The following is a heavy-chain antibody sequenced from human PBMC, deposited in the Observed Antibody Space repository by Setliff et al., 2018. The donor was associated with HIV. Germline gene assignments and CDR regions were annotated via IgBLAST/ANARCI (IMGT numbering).Heavy chain of an antibody. CDR3: VRSLRYCSGGGCSSDWVYDAFDI. CDR2: IISMFGTG. D-gene: IGHD2-15*01. V-gene: IGHV1-69*13. Sequence: VASVKVSCKASGGTFSTYTVNWVRQAPGRGLEWMGGIISMFGTGNYAQKFQDRVTITADESTSTAYMELTSLRSEDTAVYYCVRSLRYCSGGGCSSDWVYDAFDIWGQGTMVTVSS. CDR1: GGTFSTYT. J-gene: IGHJ3*02.